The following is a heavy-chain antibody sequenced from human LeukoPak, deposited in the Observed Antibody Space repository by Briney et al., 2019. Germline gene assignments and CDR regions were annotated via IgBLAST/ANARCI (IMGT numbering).Heavy chain of an antibody. V-gene: IGHV3-53*01. D-gene: IGHD6-13*01. CDR2: IYGGGRT. J-gene: IGHJ4*02. Sequence: GGSLRLSCTVSGFTVSINSMSWVRQAPGRGLEWVSVIYGGGRTYYTDSVKGRFTISRDNSKNTLYLQTDSLRADDTAVYYCAGGRTYSSSTVEDYWGQGTLVTVSS. CDR1: GFTVSINS. CDR3: AGGRTYSSSTVEDY.